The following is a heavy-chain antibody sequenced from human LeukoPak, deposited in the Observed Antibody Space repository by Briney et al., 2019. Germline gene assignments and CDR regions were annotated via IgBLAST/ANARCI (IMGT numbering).Heavy chain of an antibody. CDR1: GGSISSYY. V-gene: IGHV4-4*09. J-gene: IGHJ6*03. Sequence: SKTLSLTCTVSGGSISSYYWSWIRQPPGKGLEWIGYIYTSGSTNYNPSLKSRVTISVDTSKNQFSLKLSSVTAADTAVYYCARHLYCTGGSCGYYYMDVWGKGTTVTVSS. CDR2: IYTSGST. D-gene: IGHD2-15*01. CDR3: ARHLYCTGGSCGYYYMDV.